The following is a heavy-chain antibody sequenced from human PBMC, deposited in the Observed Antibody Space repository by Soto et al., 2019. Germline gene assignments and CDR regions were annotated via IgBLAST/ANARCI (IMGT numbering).Heavy chain of an antibody. CDR2: IYSGGYT. D-gene: IGHD6-25*01. CDR3: GPQRGGGGY. Sequence: EVQLVESGGGLIQPGGSLRLSCAVSGFTVSNNYMSWVRQAPGKGLEGVSVIYSGGYTAYGDSVKGRFTISRDNSKNHQYLKMKSPGAHDTAGYYGGPQRGGGGYWGQGTLVTVSS. V-gene: IGHV3-53*01. CDR1: GFTVSNNY. J-gene: IGHJ4*02.